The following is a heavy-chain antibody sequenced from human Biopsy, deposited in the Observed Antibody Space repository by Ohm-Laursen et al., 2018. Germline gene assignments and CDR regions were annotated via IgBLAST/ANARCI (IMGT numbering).Heavy chain of an antibody. CDR1: DVSISTYY. D-gene: IGHD2-21*02. CDR2: IYYNGDT. J-gene: IGHJ6*02. CDR3: ARGRGYCGGDCYPTYYYNYGMDV. Sequence: GTLSLTCAVSDVSISTYYWSWIRQSPGRGLEWIAHIYYNGDTDYNPSLKSRVTISLDAPKNQFSLKVSSVTAADTAVYYCARGRGYCGGDCYPTYYYNYGMDVWGQGTTVTVSS. V-gene: IGHV4-59*12.